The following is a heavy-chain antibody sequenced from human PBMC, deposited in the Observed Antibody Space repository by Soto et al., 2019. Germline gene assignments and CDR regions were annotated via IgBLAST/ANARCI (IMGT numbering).Heavy chain of an antibody. CDR2: ITSNALGGTT. CDR3: SSEGARYCSSGSCYYFDY. CDR1: GFTFGDYG. V-gene: IGHV3-49*03. Sequence: GGSLRLSCTASGFTFGDYGVSWFRQAPGKGLEWVGFITSNALGGTTVYAAFVKGRFTISRDDSKSIAYLQMNSLRIEDTAIYYCSSEGARYCSSGSCYYFDYWGQGTLVTVSS. J-gene: IGHJ4*02. D-gene: IGHD2-15*01.